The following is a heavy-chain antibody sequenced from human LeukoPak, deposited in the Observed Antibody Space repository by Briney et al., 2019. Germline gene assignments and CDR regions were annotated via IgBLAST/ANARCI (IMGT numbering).Heavy chain of an antibody. V-gene: IGHV3-66*01. J-gene: IGHJ4*02. D-gene: IGHD5-18*01. CDR2: IYSGGRI. Sequence: PGGSLRLSCAASGFTVSSNYMSWVRQAPGKGLEWVSLIYSGGRIFYADSVKGRFIISTDNSKNTLYLQMNSLRAEDTAVYCCASGYSYGKVDYWGQGTLVTVSS. CDR3: ASGYSYGKVDY. CDR1: GFTVSSNY.